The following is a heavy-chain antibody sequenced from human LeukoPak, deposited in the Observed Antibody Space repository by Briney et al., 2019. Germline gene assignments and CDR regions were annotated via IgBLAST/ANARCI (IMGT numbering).Heavy chain of an antibody. V-gene: IGHV3-23*01. J-gene: IGHJ4*02. CDR1: GFTFSSYA. D-gene: IGHD2-2*01. CDR2: ISGSGGST. Sequence: GGSLRLSCAASGFTFSSYALSWVRQAPGKGLEWVSAISGSGGSTYYADSVKGRITISRANSKSTLYLQMHRVRAEDRAGYYCAKDSRAQYCSSASCSHYDCWGQGTLVTVSS. CDR3: AKDSRAQYCSSASCSHYDC.